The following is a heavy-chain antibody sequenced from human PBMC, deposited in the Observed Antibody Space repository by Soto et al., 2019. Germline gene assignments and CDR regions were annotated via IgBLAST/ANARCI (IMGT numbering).Heavy chain of an antibody. CDR1: GYSFTDYH. CDR2: INPKSGGT. V-gene: IGHV1-2*04. J-gene: IGHJ6*02. CDR3: ARGDSTDCSNGVCSFFYNHDMDV. D-gene: IGHD2-8*01. Sequence: GASVKVSCKASGYSFTDYHIHWVRLAPGQGLEWLGRINPKSGGTSTAQKFQGWVTMTTDTSISTASMELTRLTSDDTAIYYCARGDSTDCSNGVCSFFYNHDMDVWGQGTTVTVS.